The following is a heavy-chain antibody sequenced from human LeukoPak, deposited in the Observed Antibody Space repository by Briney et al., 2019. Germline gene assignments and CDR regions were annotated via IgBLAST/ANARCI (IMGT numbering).Heavy chain of an antibody. V-gene: IGHV3-23*01. CDR1: GFTFNNYA. Sequence: GGSLRLSCAASGFTFNNYAIYWVRQAPGKGLEWVSAISGSGGSRYYVYSVKGRFTISRDSSKNTVYLQMNRLRAGDTAVYYCARDHCSGGSCYDDAFDIWGQGTMVTVSS. CDR2: ISGSGGSR. J-gene: IGHJ3*02. CDR3: ARDHCSGGSCYDDAFDI. D-gene: IGHD2-15*01.